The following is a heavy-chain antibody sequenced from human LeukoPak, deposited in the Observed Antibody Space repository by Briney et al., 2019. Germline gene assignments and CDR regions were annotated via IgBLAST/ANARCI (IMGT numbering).Heavy chain of an antibody. Sequence: GGSLRLSCGASGFTFSSYEMNWVRQAPGKGLEWVSYISSSGSTIYYADSVKGRFTISRDNAKNSLYLQMNSLRAEDTAVYYCAAPDAEYSYGYFDYWGQGTLVTVSS. CDR1: GFTFSSYE. CDR3: AAPDAEYSYGYFDY. J-gene: IGHJ4*02. D-gene: IGHD5-18*01. CDR2: ISSSGSTI. V-gene: IGHV3-48*03.